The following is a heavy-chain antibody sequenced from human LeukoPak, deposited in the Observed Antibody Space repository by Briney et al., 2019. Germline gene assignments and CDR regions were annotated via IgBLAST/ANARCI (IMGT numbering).Heavy chain of an antibody. V-gene: IGHV4-59*01. CDR1: GGSIRSYY. D-gene: IGHD3-22*01. J-gene: IGHJ4*02. CDR3: AREAYYYDSSGPLDY. CDR2: IYYSGST. Sequence: SETLSLTCTVSGGSIRSYYWSWIRQPPGKGPEWIGYIYYSGSTNYNPSLKSRVTISVDTSKNQFSLKLSSVTAADTAVYYCAREAYYYDSSGPLDYWGQGTLVTVSS.